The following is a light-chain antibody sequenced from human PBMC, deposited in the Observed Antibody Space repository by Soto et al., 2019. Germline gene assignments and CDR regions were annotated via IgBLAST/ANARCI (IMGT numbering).Light chain of an antibody. Sequence: QSVLTQPPSVSAAPGQKVTISCSGSSSNIGNNYVSWYQQLPGTAPKLLIYENNKRPSGIPDRFSGSKSGTSATLGITGLQTGDEADYYCGTWDSSLSAGQNVSGTGTKVPVL. J-gene: IGLJ1*01. CDR2: ENN. CDR1: SSNIGNNY. CDR3: GTWDSSLSAGQNV. V-gene: IGLV1-51*02.